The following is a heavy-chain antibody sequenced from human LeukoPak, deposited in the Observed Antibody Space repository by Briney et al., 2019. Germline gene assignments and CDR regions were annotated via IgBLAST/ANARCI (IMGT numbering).Heavy chain of an antibody. CDR2: ISSSGSTI. V-gene: IGHV3-48*03. J-gene: IGHJ4*02. CDR1: GFTFSSYE. D-gene: IGHD3-10*01. CDR3: ARFGWVPPAHFDY. Sequence: PGGSLRLSCAASGFTFSSYEMNWVRQAPGKGLEWVSYISSSGSTIYYADSAKGRFTISRDNAKNSLYLQMNSLRAEDTAVYYCARFGWVPPAHFDYWGQGALVTVSS.